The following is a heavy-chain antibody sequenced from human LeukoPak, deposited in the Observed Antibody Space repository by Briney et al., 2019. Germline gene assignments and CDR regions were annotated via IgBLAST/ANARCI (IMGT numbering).Heavy chain of an antibody. J-gene: IGHJ4*02. Sequence: PGGSLRLSCAASGFTFSNYAMSWVRQAPGKGLEWVSGISGSGGGTYYADSVKGRLTISRDNSKNTLYLQMNTLRAEDTALYYCAKDRDSTPSRSTYFDSWGQGTLVSVSS. CDR1: GFTFSNYA. CDR3: AKDRDSTPSRSTYFDS. V-gene: IGHV3-23*01. CDR2: ISGSGGGT. D-gene: IGHD4-23*01.